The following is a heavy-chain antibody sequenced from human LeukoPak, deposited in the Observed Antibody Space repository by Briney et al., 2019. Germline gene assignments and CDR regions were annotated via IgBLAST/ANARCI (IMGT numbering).Heavy chain of an antibody. CDR2: ISSSGSAI. Sequence: GGSLRLSCAASGFTFSSYEMNWVRQAPGKGLEWVSYISSSGSAIYYADSVKGRFTISRDNAKNSLYLQMNSLRAEDTAVYYCARNYYYGMAVWGQGTTVTVS. CDR1: GFTFSSYE. V-gene: IGHV3-48*03. CDR3: ARNYYYGMAV. J-gene: IGHJ6*02.